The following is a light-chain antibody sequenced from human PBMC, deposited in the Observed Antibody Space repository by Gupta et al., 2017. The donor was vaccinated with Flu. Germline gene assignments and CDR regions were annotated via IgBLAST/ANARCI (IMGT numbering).Light chain of an antibody. J-gene: IGKJ2*01. CDR3: PTHHDWRWT. CDR1: QTSSNN. V-gene: IGKV3-15*01. CDR2: SAS. Sequence: PATLSVHPGETATLSCRASQTSSNNLAGDKQKPGQAPRRLIYSASTRATGSPARGSGSGSGTEFTLTISSMQSEDFAVYLCPTHHDWRWTFGQGTKLDIK.